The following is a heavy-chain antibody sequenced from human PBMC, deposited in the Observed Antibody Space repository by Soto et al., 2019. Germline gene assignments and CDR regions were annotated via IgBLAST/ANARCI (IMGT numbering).Heavy chain of an antibody. CDR3: ARADILTGYYLQTLDY. CDR1: GYTFTSYY. J-gene: IGHJ4*02. Sequence: ASVKVSCKASGYTFTSYYMHWVRQAPGQGLEWMGIINPSGGSTSYAQKFQGRVTMTRDTSTSTVYMELSSLRSEDTAVYYCARADILTGYYLQTLDYWGQGTLVTVSS. CDR2: INPSGGST. D-gene: IGHD3-9*01. V-gene: IGHV1-46*03.